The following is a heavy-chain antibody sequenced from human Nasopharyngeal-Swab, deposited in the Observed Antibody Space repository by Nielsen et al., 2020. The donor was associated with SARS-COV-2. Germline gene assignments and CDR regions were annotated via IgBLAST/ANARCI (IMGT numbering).Heavy chain of an antibody. CDR1: GFTFSAYA. CDR3: ARASWGLSVFDR. J-gene: IGHJ4*02. V-gene: IGHV3-23*01. Sequence: GGSLRLYCAVSGFTFSAYALSWVRQAPGKGLERVSGISVSGGNTYYADSVAGRFTISRDNSNSRLFLQINSLRAEDTAVYYCARASWGLSVFDRWGQGTLVTVSS. CDR2: ISVSGGNT. D-gene: IGHD3-16*01.